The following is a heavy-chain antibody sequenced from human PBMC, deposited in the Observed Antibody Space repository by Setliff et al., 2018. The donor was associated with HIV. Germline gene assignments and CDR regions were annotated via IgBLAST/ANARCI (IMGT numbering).Heavy chain of an antibody. J-gene: IGHJ3*02. Sequence: PSETLSLTCTVSGGAISSNKWWSWVRQSPGKGLEWIGEISHSGSTKYNPSLKSRVTISVDKSKNQFSLKLSSVTAADTAVYYCARSITMIIVAPGAFDIWGQGTMVTVS. CDR1: GGAISSNKW. D-gene: IGHD3-22*01. CDR2: ISHSGST. CDR3: ARSITMIIVAPGAFDI. V-gene: IGHV4-4*02.